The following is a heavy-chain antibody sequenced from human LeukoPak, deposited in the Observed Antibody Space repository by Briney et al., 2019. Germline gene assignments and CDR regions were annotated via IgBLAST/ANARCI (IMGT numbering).Heavy chain of an antibody. Sequence: GASVKVSCKASGYTFTGYYMHWVRQAPGQRLEWMGWINPNSGGTNYAQKFQGWVTMTRDTSISTAYMELSRLRSDDTAVYYCARAPGTYYYDSSGYYGGVYGMDVWGQGTTVTVSS. CDR2: INPNSGGT. CDR1: GYTFTGYY. CDR3: ARAPGTYYYDSSGYYGGVYGMDV. J-gene: IGHJ6*02. D-gene: IGHD3-22*01. V-gene: IGHV1-2*04.